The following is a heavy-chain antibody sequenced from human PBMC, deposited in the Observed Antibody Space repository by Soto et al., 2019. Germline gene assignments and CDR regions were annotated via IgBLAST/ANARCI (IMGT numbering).Heavy chain of an antibody. J-gene: IGHJ6*02. V-gene: IGHV3-21*01. D-gene: IGHD3-22*01. CDR3: ARDYYYDSRVYGMDV. CDR2: ISGSSSYI. Sequence: GGSLRLSCAASGFTFSSYAMSWVRQAPGKGLEWVSAISGSSSYIYYADSVKGRFTISRDNAKNSLYLQMNSLRAEDTAVYYCARDYYYDSRVYGMDVWGQGTTVTAP. CDR1: GFTFSSYA.